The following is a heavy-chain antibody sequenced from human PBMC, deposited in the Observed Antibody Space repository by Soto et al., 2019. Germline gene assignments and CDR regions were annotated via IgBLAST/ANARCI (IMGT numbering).Heavy chain of an antibody. D-gene: IGHD1-26*01. CDR2: IIPIFGTA. J-gene: IGHJ4*02. Sequence: SVKVSCKASGGTFSSYAISWVRQAPGQGLEWMGGIIPIFGTANYAQKFQGRVTITADKSTSTAYMELSSLRSEDTAVYYCARAEGSGSYYLFDYWGQGTPVTVSS. V-gene: IGHV1-69*06. CDR1: GGTFSSYA. CDR3: ARAEGSGSYYLFDY.